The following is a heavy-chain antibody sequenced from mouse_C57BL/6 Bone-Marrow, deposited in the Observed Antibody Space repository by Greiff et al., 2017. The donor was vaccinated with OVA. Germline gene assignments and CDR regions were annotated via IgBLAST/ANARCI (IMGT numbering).Heavy chain of an antibody. Sequence: EVQLVESGGGLVQPGGSLTLSCAASGFTFSDYYMYWVRQTPEKRLEWVAYISNGGGSTYYPDTVKGRFTISRDNAKNTLYLQMSRLKSEDTAMYYCARHYGSTYAMDYWGQGTSVTVSS. CDR3: ARHYGSTYAMDY. J-gene: IGHJ4*01. CDR1: GFTFSDYY. V-gene: IGHV5-12*01. D-gene: IGHD1-1*01. CDR2: ISNGGGST.